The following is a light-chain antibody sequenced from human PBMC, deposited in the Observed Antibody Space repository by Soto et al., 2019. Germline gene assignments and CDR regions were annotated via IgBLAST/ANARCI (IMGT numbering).Light chain of an antibody. J-gene: IGKJ2*01. V-gene: IGKV3-15*01. CDR2: GAS. CDR3: QQYNKWPPYT. CDR1: QSVSSN. Sequence: EIVMTQSPANLSVSPGERATLSCRASQSVSSNLAWYQQKPGQGPRLLIYGASTRATSIPARFSGSGSGTEFTLTIHSLQSEDVAVYYCQQYNKWPPYTFGQGTKLDIK.